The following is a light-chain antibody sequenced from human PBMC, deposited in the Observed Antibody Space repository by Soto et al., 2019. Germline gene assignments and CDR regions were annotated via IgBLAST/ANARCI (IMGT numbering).Light chain of an antibody. CDR3: QQHNKWPPIN. CDR1: QSVSSN. V-gene: IGKV3-15*01. CDR2: GAS. J-gene: IGKJ5*01. Sequence: TQSPGTLSLSRWERATLSCRASQSVSSNLAWYQQKPGQAPRLLIYGASTRATGIPARFSGSGSGTEFTLTISSLQSEDFAVYYCQQHNKWPPINFGQGTRLEIK.